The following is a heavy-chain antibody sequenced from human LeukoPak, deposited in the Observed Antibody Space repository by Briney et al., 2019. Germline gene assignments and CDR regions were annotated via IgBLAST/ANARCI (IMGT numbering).Heavy chain of an antibody. J-gene: IGHJ4*02. V-gene: IGHV4-34*01. CDR3: ASEGSYGDYYFDY. CDR1: GGSFSGYY. D-gene: IGHD4-17*01. CDR2: INHSGST. Sequence: PSETLSLTCAVYGGSFSGYYWSWIRQPPGKGLEWIGEINHSGSTNYNPSLKSRVTISVDTSKNQFSLKLSSVTAADTAVYYCASEGSYGDYYFDYWGQGTLVTVSS.